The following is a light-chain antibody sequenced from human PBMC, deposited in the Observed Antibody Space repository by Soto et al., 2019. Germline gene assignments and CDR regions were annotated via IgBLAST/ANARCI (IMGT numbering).Light chain of an antibody. Sequence: IQMTQSPSTLSASVGDRVIITCRASQSVSSWLAWYQHKPGKAPKLVIYKASRLESRVPSRLSGSGSGTEFTLTSSSLQPDDFATYYCQQHRSYPVTFGQGTRLEIK. J-gene: IGKJ5*01. CDR2: KAS. V-gene: IGKV1-5*03. CDR1: QSVSSW. CDR3: QQHRSYPVT.